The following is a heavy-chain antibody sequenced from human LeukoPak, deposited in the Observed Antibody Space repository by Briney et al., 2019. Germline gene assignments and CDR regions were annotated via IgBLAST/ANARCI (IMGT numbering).Heavy chain of an antibody. CDR1: GYTFTSYY. Sequence: GASVQVSCKASGYTFTSYYMHWVRQAPGQGLEWMGIINPSGGSTSYAQKFQGRVTMTRDTSTSTVYMELSSLRSEDTAVYYCARAPPGGATIYWGQGTLVTVSS. CDR2: INPSGGST. J-gene: IGHJ4*02. D-gene: IGHD1-26*01. V-gene: IGHV1-46*01. CDR3: ARAPPGGATIY.